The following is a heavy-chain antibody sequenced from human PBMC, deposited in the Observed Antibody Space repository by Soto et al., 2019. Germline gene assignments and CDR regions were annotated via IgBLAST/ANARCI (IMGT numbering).Heavy chain of an antibody. CDR3: AKDFVSGGYLTGIFDY. J-gene: IGHJ4*02. CDR2: ISWDGGST. Sequence: QPGGSLRLSCAAAGFTFDDYTMHWVRQAPGKGLEWVSLISWDGGSTYYADSVKGRFTISRDNSKNSLYLQMNSLRTEDTALYYCAKDFVSGGYLTGIFDYWGQGTLVTVSS. CDR1: GFTFDDYT. V-gene: IGHV3-43*01. D-gene: IGHD3-22*01.